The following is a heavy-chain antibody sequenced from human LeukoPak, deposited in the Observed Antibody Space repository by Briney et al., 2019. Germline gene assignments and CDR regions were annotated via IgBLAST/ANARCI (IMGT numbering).Heavy chain of an antibody. CDR2: INSDGSTT. D-gene: IGHD6-13*01. J-gene: IGHJ4*02. V-gene: IGHV3-74*01. CDR3: ARDVSAAGVN. CDR1: GITFSRDW. Sequence: GGSLGLSCAASGITFSRDWMYWVRQAPGKGLVWISRINSDGSTTTYADSVKGRFTISRDNAKNTLYLEMNSLRAEDTAVYYCARDVSAAGVNWGQGTLVTVSS.